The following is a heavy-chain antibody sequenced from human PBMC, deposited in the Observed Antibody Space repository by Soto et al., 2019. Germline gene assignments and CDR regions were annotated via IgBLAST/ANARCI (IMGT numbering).Heavy chain of an antibody. Sequence: GASVKVSCKASGGTFSSYAISWVRQAPGQRLEWMGWINAGNGNTKYSQKFQGRVTITRDTSASTAYMELSSLRSEDTAVYYCARDRRASCYCWFDPWGQGTLVTVSS. V-gene: IGHV1-3*01. J-gene: IGHJ5*02. CDR3: ARDRRASCYCWFDP. D-gene: IGHD2-2*01. CDR2: INAGNGNT. CDR1: GGTFSSYA.